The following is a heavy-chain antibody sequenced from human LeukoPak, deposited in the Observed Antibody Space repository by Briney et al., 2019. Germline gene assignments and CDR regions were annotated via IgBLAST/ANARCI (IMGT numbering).Heavy chain of an antibody. V-gene: IGHV1-18*01. J-gene: IGHJ5*02. CDR1: GYTFTSYG. CDR2: ISAYNGNT. Sequence: VASVKVSCKASGYTFTSYGISWVRQAPGQGLEWMGWISAYNGNTNYAQKLQGRVTMTTDTSTSTAYMELRSLRSDDTAVYYCARDRLRFLEWSREFDPWGQGTLVTVSS. CDR3: ARDRLRFLEWSREFDP. D-gene: IGHD3-3*01.